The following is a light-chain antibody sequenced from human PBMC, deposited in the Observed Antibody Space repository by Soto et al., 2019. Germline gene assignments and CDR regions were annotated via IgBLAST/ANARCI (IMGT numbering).Light chain of an antibody. CDR3: QQYNNWPRT. V-gene: IGKV3D-15*01. J-gene: IGKJ1*01. Sequence: EIVLTQSPATLSVSPGESVTLSCRASQSVSRKLAWYQQKPGQAPRLLMYDAFTRATGIPARFGGSGSGTEFTLTISSLQSEDFAVYYCQQYNNWPRTFGQGTKVDIK. CDR2: DAF. CDR1: QSVSRK.